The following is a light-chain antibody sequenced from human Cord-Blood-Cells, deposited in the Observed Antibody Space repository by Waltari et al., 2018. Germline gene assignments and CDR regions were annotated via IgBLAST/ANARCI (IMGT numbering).Light chain of an antibody. Sequence: DIQMTQSPSSLSASVGDRVTITCRASQSISSYLNWYQQKPGKAPKLLIYAASSLQSGVPSRFSGSESGTDFTLTISSLQPEDFATYYCQQSYSTLRSYTFGQGTKLEIK. CDR2: AAS. V-gene: IGKV1-39*01. CDR1: QSISSY. CDR3: QQSYSTLRSYT. J-gene: IGKJ2*01.